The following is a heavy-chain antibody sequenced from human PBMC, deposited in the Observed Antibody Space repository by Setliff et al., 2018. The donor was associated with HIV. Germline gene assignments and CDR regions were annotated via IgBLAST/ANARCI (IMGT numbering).Heavy chain of an antibody. CDR1: GFSISSRYY. CDR2: IYHSGST. Sequence: SETLSLTCDVSGFSISSRYYWGWIRQPPGKGLEWIGSIYHSGSTYYNPSLKSRVTISVDTSKNQFSLKLSSVTAADTAVYYCAREDHYYYGMDVWGQGTTVTVSS. V-gene: IGHV4-38-2*02. CDR3: AREDHYYYGMDV. J-gene: IGHJ6*02.